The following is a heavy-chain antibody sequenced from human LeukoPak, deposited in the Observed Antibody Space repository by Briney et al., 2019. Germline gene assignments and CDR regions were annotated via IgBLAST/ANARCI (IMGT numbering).Heavy chain of an antibody. V-gene: IGHV3-74*03. Sequence: PGGSLRLSCAASGFTFSSCWMHWVRQAPGKGLVWVSRINGDGSSTTCADSVRGRFTISRDNAKNTLYLQMNSLRDEDTAVYYCARVGGYNSYFDYWGQGSLVTVSS. CDR1: GFTFSSCW. D-gene: IGHD5-24*01. CDR2: INGDGSST. CDR3: ARVGGYNSYFDY. J-gene: IGHJ4*02.